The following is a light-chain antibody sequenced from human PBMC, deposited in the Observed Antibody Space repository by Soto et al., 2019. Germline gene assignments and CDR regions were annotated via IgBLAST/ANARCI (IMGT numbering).Light chain of an antibody. CDR1: QSISSH. CDR2: AAS. CDR3: QQYDNLPLT. J-gene: IGKJ4*01. Sequence: DIQMTQSPSSLSASVGDRVTITCRASQSISSHLNWFQQKPGKAPKLLIYAASSLQSGVPSRFSGSGSGTDFTLTISSLQPEDIATYYCQQYDNLPLTFGGGTKVEIK. V-gene: IGKV1-39*01.